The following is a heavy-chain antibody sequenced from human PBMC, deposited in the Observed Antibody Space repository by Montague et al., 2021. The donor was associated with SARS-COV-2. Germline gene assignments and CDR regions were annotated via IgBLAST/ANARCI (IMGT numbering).Heavy chain of an antibody. D-gene: IGHD2-15*01. Sequence: SETLSLTCDVYGGSFSSYWSWTRQPPGRGLEWVGQISHGGGTNYNPSLKSRVTISVDTSKNQVSLKLRSVTAADTAVYYCASHCGGGRCYFGMDVWGQGTTVTVSS. CDR2: ISHGGGT. CDR3: ASHCGGGRCYFGMDV. V-gene: IGHV4-34*01. CDR1: GGSFSSY. J-gene: IGHJ6*02.